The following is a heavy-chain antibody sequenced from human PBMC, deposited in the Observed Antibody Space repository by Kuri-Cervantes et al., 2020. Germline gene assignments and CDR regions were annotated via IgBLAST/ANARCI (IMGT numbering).Heavy chain of an antibody. V-gene: IGHV4-39*01. D-gene: IGHD2-15*01. CDR2: FYYSGST. CDR3: ARLPANVVLTTPRGFFDY. J-gene: IGHJ4*02. CDR1: GFTFSSYG. Sequence: GSLRLSCAASGFTFSSYGMHWIRQSPGKGLKWIGNFYYSGSTYYNPSLKSRVTISVDTSKNRFSLKLSSVTAADTAVYYCARLPANVVLTTPRGFFDYWGQGTLVTVSS.